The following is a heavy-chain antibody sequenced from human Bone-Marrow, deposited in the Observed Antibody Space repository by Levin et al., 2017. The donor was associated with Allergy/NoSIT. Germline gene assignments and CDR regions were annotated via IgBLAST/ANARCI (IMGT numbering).Heavy chain of an antibody. CDR3: ARGSWYGIDD. D-gene: IGHD6-13*01. J-gene: IGHJ4*02. CDR2: IAFDGSKT. Sequence: LSLTCAASGFTFSRSVMHWVRQAPGKGLEWVAVIAFDGSKTHHADSVKGRFTISRDNSKNTLFLQMTTLRPEDTAIYYCARGSWYGIDDWGQGTLVTVSS. CDR1: GFTFSRSV. V-gene: IGHV3-30*03.